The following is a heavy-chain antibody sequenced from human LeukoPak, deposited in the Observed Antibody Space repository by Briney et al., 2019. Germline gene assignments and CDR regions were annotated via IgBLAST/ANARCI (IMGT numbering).Heavy chain of an antibody. J-gene: IGHJ3*01. D-gene: IGHD3-22*01. CDR1: GDSVRSDTYY. CDR2: VYYSGRT. V-gene: IGHV4-61*01. CDR3: VREATTEYYDSSGYYRQTEVFDA. Sequence: PSETLSLTCTVSGDSVRSDTYYWSWIRQPPGKGLEWIGFVYYSGRTNYNPSLKSRVTMSVDTSKNQFSLMLRSVTAADTAVYYCVREATTEYYDSSGYYRQTEVFDAWGQGTKVTVSS.